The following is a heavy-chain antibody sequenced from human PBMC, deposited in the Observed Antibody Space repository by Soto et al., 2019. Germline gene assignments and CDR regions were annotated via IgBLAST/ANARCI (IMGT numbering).Heavy chain of an antibody. CDR2: INPNSGGT. V-gene: IGHV1-2*04. Sequence: ASVKVSCKASGYTFTGYYMHWVRQAPGQGLEWMGWINPNSGGTNYAQKFQGWVTMTRDTSISTAYMELSRLRSDDTAVYYCARDHITKWGSSPELGMDVWGQGTTVTVSS. D-gene: IGHD3-3*01. J-gene: IGHJ6*02. CDR1: GYTFTGYY. CDR3: ARDHITKWGSSPELGMDV.